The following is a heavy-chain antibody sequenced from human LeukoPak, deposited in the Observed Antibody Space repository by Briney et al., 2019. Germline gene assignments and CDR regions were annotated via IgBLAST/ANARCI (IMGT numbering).Heavy chain of an antibody. D-gene: IGHD2-2*01. V-gene: IGHV4-34*01. CDR2: INHSGST. CDR3: ARRIGYCSSTSCFLAFDI. Sequence: SETLSLTCAVYGGSFSGYYWSWIRQPPGKGLEWIGEINHSGSTNYNPSLKSRVTISVDTSKNQFSLKLSSVAAADTAVYYCARRIGYCSSTSCFLAFDIWGQGTMVTVSS. J-gene: IGHJ3*02. CDR1: GGSFSGYY.